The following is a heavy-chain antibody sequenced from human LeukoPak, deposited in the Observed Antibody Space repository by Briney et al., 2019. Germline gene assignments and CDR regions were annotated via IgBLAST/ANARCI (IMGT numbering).Heavy chain of an antibody. J-gene: IGHJ3*02. CDR1: GDSVSTNGVA. Sequence: SQTLSLTCVISGDSVSTNGVAWNWSRHSPARGLEWLGRIYYRSKWYNEYALSVRSRIIITPDTSKNQFSLQLTSVTPEYTAVFSCVRGSRSAFDIWGQGTMVTVSS. CDR2: IYYRSKWYN. CDR3: VRGSRSAFDI. V-gene: IGHV6-1*01.